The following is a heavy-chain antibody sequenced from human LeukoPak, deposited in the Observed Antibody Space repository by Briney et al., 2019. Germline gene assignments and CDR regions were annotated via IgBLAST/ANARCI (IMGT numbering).Heavy chain of an antibody. CDR3: ARGRKTGYSSGWSDY. J-gene: IGHJ4*02. D-gene: IGHD6-19*01. CDR2: INHSGST. Sequence: SETLSLTCAVYGGSFSGYYWSWTRQPPGKGLDWIGEINHSGSTNYNPSLKSRVTISVDTSKNQFSLKLSSVTAADTAVYYCARGRKTGYSSGWSDYWGQGTLVTVSS. CDR1: GGSFSGYY. V-gene: IGHV4-34*01.